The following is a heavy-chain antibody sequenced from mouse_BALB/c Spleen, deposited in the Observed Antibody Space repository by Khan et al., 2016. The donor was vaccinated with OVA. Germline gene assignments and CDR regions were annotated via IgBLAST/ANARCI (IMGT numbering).Heavy chain of an antibody. V-gene: IGHV1-18*01. CDR1: GYTFPEYT. CDR2: INPKNGGT. CDR3: ARDAGRY. J-gene: IGHJ4*01. D-gene: IGHD3-3*01. Sequence: VRLQQSGPELVKPGASVKISCRTSGYTFPEYTVHWVKQSLGKSLDWIGVINPKNGGTAYNQKFKGKATLTVDKSSSTAYMEFRSLTSEDSAIYYCARDAGRYWGQGTSVTVAS.